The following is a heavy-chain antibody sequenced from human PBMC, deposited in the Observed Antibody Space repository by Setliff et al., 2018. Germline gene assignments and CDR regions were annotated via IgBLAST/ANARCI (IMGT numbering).Heavy chain of an antibody. Sequence: SVKVSCKASGGTFSSYAISWVRQAPGQGLEWMGGIIPILGIANYAQKFQGRVTITADKSTSTAYMELSSLRSEDTAVYYCARGGRGYSYGPRKFPFDYWGQGTLVTVSS. CDR2: IIPILGIA. D-gene: IGHD5-18*01. V-gene: IGHV1-69*10. CDR1: GGTFSSYA. CDR3: ARGGRGYSYGPRKFPFDY. J-gene: IGHJ4*02.